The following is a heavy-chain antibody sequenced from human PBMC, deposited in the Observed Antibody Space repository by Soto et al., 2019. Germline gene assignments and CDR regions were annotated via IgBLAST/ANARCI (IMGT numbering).Heavy chain of an antibody. Sequence: QVQLVQSGAEVKQPGSSVKVSCKASGGTFSDYAISWVREAPGQGLEWMGGTISISDSPKYAQKFQGRVTITADKATSTSYMEPSRLRSDDTAIYCCARGYSRFDIRLDTWGQGTLITVSS. CDR2: TISISDSP. D-gene: IGHD5-18*01. J-gene: IGHJ5*02. CDR1: GGTFSDYA. CDR3: ARGYSRFDIRLDT. V-gene: IGHV1-69*06.